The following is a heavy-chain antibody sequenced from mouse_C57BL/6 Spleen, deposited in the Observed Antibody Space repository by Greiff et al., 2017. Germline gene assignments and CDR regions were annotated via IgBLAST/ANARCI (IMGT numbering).Heavy chain of an antibody. CDR2: ISSGGDYI. CDR1: GFTFSSYA. J-gene: IGHJ2*01. Sequence: EVQRVESGEGLVKPGGSLKLSCAASGFTFSSYAMSWVRQTPEKRLEWVAYISSGGDYIYYADTVKGRFTIPRDNARNTLYLQMSSLKSEDTAMYYCTREGLYYFDYWGQGTTLTVSS. V-gene: IGHV5-9-1*02. D-gene: IGHD3-1*01. CDR3: TREGLYYFDY.